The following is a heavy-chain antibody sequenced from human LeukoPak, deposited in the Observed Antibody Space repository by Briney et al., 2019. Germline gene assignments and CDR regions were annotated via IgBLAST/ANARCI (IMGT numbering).Heavy chain of an antibody. Sequence: GGSLRLSCAASGFTFSSYAMHWDRQAPGKGLEWVAVISYDGSNKYYADSVKGRFTISRDNSKNTLYLQMNSLRAEDTAVYYCAREYLWGHYFDYWGQGTLVTVSS. D-gene: IGHD3-16*01. J-gene: IGHJ4*02. CDR3: AREYLWGHYFDY. CDR2: ISYDGSNK. V-gene: IGHV3-30*04. CDR1: GFTFSSYA.